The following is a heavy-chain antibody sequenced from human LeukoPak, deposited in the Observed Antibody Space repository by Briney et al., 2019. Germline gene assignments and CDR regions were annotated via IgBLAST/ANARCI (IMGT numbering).Heavy chain of an antibody. D-gene: IGHD1-26*01. Sequence: PGGSLRLSCTASGFTFSSYSMNWVRQAPGKGLEWVSYISSSGSTIYYADSVKGRFTISRDNAKNSLYLQMNSLRAEDTAVYYCARVWERNLHDAFDIWGQGTMVTVSS. J-gene: IGHJ3*02. V-gene: IGHV3-48*04. CDR2: ISSSGSTI. CDR1: GFTFSSYS. CDR3: ARVWERNLHDAFDI.